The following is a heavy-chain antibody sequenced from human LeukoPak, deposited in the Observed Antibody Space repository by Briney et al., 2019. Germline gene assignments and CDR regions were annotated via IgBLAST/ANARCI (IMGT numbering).Heavy chain of an antibody. CDR1: GGSISTSSYY. Sequence: SETLSLTCTVSGGSISTSSYYWGWIRQPPGKGLEWIGSIYYSGSTYYNPSLKSRVTISIDTSKNQFSLRLSSVTAADTAVYYCARSSIVGATNWGQGTLVTVSS. CDR3: ARSSIVGATN. V-gene: IGHV4-39*01. J-gene: IGHJ4*02. D-gene: IGHD1-26*01. CDR2: IYYSGST.